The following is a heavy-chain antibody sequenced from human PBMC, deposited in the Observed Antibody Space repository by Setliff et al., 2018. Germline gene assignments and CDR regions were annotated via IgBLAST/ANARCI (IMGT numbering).Heavy chain of an antibody. J-gene: IGHJ4*02. CDR3: ARERGSYDSSTHYTYYFDY. V-gene: IGHV1-69*05. CDR1: GYTFPSYG. CDR2: IIPIFGTA. Sequence: SVKVSCKASGYTFPSYGISWVRQAPGQGLEWMGWIIPIFGTANYAQKFQGRVTITTDDSTNTAYMELSSLRSEDTAVYFCARERGSYDSSTHYTYYFDYWGQGTLVTAPQ. D-gene: IGHD3-22*01.